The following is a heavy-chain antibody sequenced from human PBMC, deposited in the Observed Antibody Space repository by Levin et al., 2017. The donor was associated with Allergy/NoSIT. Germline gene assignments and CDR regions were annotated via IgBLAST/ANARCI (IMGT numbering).Heavy chain of an antibody. CDR2: ISYDGSNK. Sequence: LSLTCAASGFTFSSYGMHWVRQAPGKGLEWVAVISYDGSNKYYADSVKGRFTISRDNSKNTLYLQMNSLRAEDTAVYYCAKDAGDIVATIFDYWGQGTLVTVSS. CDR1: GFTFSSYG. J-gene: IGHJ4*02. V-gene: IGHV3-30*18. D-gene: IGHD5-12*01. CDR3: AKDAGDIVATIFDY.